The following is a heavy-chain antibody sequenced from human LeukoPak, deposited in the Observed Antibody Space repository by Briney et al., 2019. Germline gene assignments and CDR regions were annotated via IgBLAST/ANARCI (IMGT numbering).Heavy chain of an antibody. D-gene: IGHD2-15*01. Sequence: SSETLSLTCAVYGGSFSGYYWSWIRQPPGEGLEWIGEINHSGSTNYNPSLKHRDHISVDTSKNQFSLKLSSVTAADTAVYYCARARYCSGGSCYYNRPYNTKEYFQHWGQGTLVTVSS. CDR3: ARARYCSGGSCYYNRPYNTKEYFQH. J-gene: IGHJ1*01. CDR1: GGSFSGYY. V-gene: IGHV4-34*01. CDR2: INHSGST.